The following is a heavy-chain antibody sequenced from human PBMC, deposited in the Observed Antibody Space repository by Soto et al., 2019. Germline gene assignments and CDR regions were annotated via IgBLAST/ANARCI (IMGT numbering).Heavy chain of an antibody. CDR3: ARATSEGYYDFWGGYYHH. V-gene: IGHV3-30-3*01. CDR2: ISYDGSNK. CDR1: GFTFSSYA. J-gene: IGHJ5*02. Sequence: QVQLVESGGGVVQPGRSLRLSCAASGFTFSSYAMHWVRQAPGKGLEWVAAISYDGSNKYYADSVKGRFTISRDNSKNTLYLQLISLRAEDTAVYYCARATSEGYYDFWGGYYHHWGQGTLVTVSS. D-gene: IGHD3-3*01.